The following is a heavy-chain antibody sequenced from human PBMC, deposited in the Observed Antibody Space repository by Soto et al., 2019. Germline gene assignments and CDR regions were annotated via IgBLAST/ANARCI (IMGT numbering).Heavy chain of an antibody. J-gene: IGHJ5*02. D-gene: IGHD1-1*01. CDR2: IYYSGST. V-gene: IGHV4-61*01. CDR1: GGSVSSGSYY. CDR3: ARDFLHLEEGGWFDP. Sequence: QVQLQESGPGLVKPSETLSLTCTVSGGSVSSGSYYWSWIRQPPGKGLEWIGYIYYSGSTNYNPSPKRRATIXXDXSXXQFPLKLTSVTAADTAVYYWARDFLHLEEGGWFDPWGQGTLVTVSS.